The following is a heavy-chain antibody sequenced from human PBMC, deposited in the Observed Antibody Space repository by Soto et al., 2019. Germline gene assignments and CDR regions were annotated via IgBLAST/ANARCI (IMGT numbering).Heavy chain of an antibody. D-gene: IGHD1-26*01. V-gene: IGHV1-69*12. CDR1: GGTFSSYA. CDR3: GRDGAGMGATFDY. CDR2: IIPMFGTT. J-gene: IGHJ4*02. Sequence: QVQLVQSGAVVKKPGSSVKVSCKASGGTFSSYAMNWVRQAPGPGLEWMGGIIPMFGTTTYATKFQGRVTITADESTSTVYMELTGLTSDDTAVYYCGRDGAGMGATFDYWGQGTLVTVSS.